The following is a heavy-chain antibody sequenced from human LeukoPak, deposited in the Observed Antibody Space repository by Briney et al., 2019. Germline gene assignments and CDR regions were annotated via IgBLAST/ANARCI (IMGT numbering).Heavy chain of an antibody. CDR2: ISGSSSYI. CDR3: ARDSVAAAGYFDY. V-gene: IGHV3-21*01. CDR1: GFTFSSYW. D-gene: IGHD6-13*01. Sequence: GGSLRLSCAASGFTFSSYWMHWVRQAPGKGLEWVSSISGSSSYIYYADSVKGRFTISRDNAKNSLYLQMNSLRAEDTAVYYCARDSVAAAGYFDYWGQGTLVTVSS. J-gene: IGHJ4*02.